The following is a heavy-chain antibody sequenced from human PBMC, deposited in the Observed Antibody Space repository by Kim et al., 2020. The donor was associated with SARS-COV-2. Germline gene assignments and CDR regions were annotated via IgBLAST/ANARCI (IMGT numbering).Heavy chain of an antibody. D-gene: IGHD5-12*01. CDR3: ARDRATYDAFDI. CDR2: INPSTGSA. CDR1: GYTFTNYF. V-gene: IGHV1-46*01. Sequence: ASVKVSCKASGYTFTNYFLHWVRQAPGQGLEWMGIINPSTGSATYAQQFQGRLSMTRYTSTSTVYMELSSLRSDDTAVYFCARDRATYDAFDIWGQGTMVTVSA. J-gene: IGHJ3*02.